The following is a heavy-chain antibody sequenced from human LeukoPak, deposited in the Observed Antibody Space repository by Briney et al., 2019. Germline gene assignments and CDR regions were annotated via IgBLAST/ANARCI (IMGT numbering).Heavy chain of an antibody. J-gene: IGHJ4*02. D-gene: IGHD2-8*01. CDR1: GGSISTYY. V-gene: IGHV4-59*01. CDR2: IYYSGST. Sequence: SETLSLTCTVSGGSISTYYRSWIRQPPGKGLEWIGYIYYSGSTNYSPSLQSRVTMSVDTSKNQFSLRMNSVTAADTAVYYCARSGTKTNGFDRWGQGTLVTVSS. CDR3: ARSGTKTNGFDR.